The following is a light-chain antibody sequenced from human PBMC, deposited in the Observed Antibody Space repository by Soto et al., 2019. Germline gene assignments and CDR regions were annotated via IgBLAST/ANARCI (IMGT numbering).Light chain of an antibody. J-gene: IGLJ1*01. CDR2: GNS. Sequence: QSVLTQPPSVSGAPGQRVTISCSVSSSNIGAGYDVNWYRQLPGTAPKLLIYGNSDRPSGVPDRFSGPKSGTSASLAITGLQAEDEADYFCQSYDRSLRTYVFGTGTKVTVL. CDR3: QSYDRSLRTYV. CDR1: SSNIGAGYD. V-gene: IGLV1-40*01.